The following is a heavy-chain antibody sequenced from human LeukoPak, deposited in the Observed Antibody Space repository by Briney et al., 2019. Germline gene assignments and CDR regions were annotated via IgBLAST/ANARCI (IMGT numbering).Heavy chain of an antibody. J-gene: IGHJ4*02. CDR3: ASSGSYRFDY. D-gene: IGHD1-26*01. V-gene: IGHV3-11*04. CDR1: GFTFSDYY. Sequence: GGSLRLSCAASGFTFSDYYMSWIRQAPGKGLEWVSHISTSGSAMYYADSVKGRFTISRDNAKDSLYLQMNSLRDKDTAVYYCASSGSYRFDYWGQGTLVTVSS. CDR2: ISTSGSAM.